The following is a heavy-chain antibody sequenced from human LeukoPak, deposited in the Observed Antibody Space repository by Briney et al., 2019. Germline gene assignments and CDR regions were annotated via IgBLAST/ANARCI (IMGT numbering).Heavy chain of an antibody. J-gene: IGHJ6*03. V-gene: IGHV4-4*07. CDR3: ARDQRSTHPGGTIFGVVTSLDYYYYMDV. D-gene: IGHD3-3*01. CDR1: GGSISSYY. CDR2: IYTSGST. Sequence: SETLSLTRTVSGGSISSYYWSWIRQPAGKGLEWIGRIYTSGSTNYNPSLKSRVTMSVDTSKNQFSLKLSSVTAADTAVYYCARDQRSTHPGGTIFGVVTSLDYYYYMDVWGKGTTVTVSS.